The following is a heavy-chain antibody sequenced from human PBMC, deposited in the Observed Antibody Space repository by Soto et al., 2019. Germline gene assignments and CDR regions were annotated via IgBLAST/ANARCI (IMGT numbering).Heavy chain of an antibody. D-gene: IGHD1-26*01. Sequence: SETLSLTCTVSGDSFRGYYWSWIRQPAGKGLEWIGRIQSSGSTNYNPSFKSRVTMSVDTSKIQFSLKLSSVTAADTAVYYCAREGGYSGNYYTPFDYWGQGTLVTVSS. CDR2: IQSSGST. V-gene: IGHV4-4*07. CDR1: GDSFRGYY. J-gene: IGHJ4*02. CDR3: AREGGYSGNYYTPFDY.